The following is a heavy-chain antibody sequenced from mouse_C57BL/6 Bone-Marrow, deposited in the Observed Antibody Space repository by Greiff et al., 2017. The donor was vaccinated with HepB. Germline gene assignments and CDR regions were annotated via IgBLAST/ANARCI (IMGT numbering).Heavy chain of an antibody. D-gene: IGHD1-1*01. CDR3: TTSVVPDY. V-gene: IGHV14-4*01. Sequence: VHVKQSGAELVRPGASVKLSCTASGFNIKDDYMHWVKQRPEQGLEWIGWIDPANGDTEYASKFQGKATITADTSSHTAYLQLSSLTSEDTAVYYCTTSVVPDYWGQGTTLTVSS. CDR1: GFNIKDDY. CDR2: IDPANGDT. J-gene: IGHJ2*01.